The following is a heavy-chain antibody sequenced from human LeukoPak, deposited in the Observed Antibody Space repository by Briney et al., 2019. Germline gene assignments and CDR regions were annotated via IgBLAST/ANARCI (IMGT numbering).Heavy chain of an antibody. CDR3: AKDRARGGATDFDY. CDR1: GFTFSSYA. J-gene: IGHJ4*02. Sequence: GGSLRLSCSASGFTFSSYAMHWVRQAPGKGLEYVSAISSNGGSTYYADSVKGRFTISRDNSKNTLYLQMSSLRAEDTAVYYCAKDRARGGATDFDYWGQGTLVTVSS. CDR2: ISSNGGST. D-gene: IGHD1-26*01. V-gene: IGHV3-64D*06.